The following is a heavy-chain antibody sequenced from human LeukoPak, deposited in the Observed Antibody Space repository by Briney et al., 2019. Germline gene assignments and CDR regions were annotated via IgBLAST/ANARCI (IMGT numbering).Heavy chain of an antibody. CDR1: GFTFSGSA. J-gene: IGHJ6*03. CDR3: TRLGWHYYYYMDV. CDR2: IRSKANSYAT. V-gene: IGHV3-73*01. Sequence: PGGSLRLSCAASGFTFSGSAMHWVRQASGKGLEWVGRIRSKANSYATAYAASVKGRFTISRDDSKNTAYLQMNSLKTEDTAVYYCTRLGWHYYYYMDVWGKGTTVTVSS. D-gene: IGHD2-15*01.